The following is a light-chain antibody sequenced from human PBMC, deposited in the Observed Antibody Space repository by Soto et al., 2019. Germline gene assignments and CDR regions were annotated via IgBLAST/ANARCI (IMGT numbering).Light chain of an antibody. V-gene: IGKV3-20*01. Sequence: EIVLTQSPGTLSLSPGDRATLSCRASQSVSSSYLAWYQQKPGQAPRLLIYGASSRATGIPDRFSGSGSGTDFTLTISRLEPEDFAVYYCQQYGGSPGCTFGQGTKLEIK. CDR1: QSVSSSY. J-gene: IGKJ2*02. CDR2: GAS. CDR3: QQYGGSPGCT.